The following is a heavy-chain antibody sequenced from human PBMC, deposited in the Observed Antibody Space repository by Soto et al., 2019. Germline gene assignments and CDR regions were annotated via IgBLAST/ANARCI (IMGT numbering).Heavy chain of an antibody. CDR3: ARFRSERPFDY. J-gene: IGHJ4*02. V-gene: IGHV3-30*14. CDR2: ISYDGNNK. CDR1: GLTFSRYT. Sequence: QVQLVESGGGVVQPGRSLRLSCAASGLTFSRYTMHWVRQAPGKGLEWVAVISYDGNNKYYADSVKGRFTNSRDNSQNTLSRQMNSLRPEYTAVYYCARFRSERPFDYWGQGTLVTVSS.